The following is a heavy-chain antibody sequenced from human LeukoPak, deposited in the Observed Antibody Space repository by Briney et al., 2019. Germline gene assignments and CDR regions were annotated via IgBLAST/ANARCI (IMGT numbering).Heavy chain of an antibody. Sequence: SETLSLTCAVYGGSFGGYYWGWIRQPPGKGLEWIGEINHSGSTNYNPSLKSRVTISVDTSKNQFSLKLSSVTAADTAVYYCARWEGGSYYYFDYWGQGTLVTVSS. J-gene: IGHJ4*02. CDR1: GGSFGGYY. CDR2: INHSGST. CDR3: ARWEGGSYYYFDY. V-gene: IGHV4-34*01. D-gene: IGHD1-26*01.